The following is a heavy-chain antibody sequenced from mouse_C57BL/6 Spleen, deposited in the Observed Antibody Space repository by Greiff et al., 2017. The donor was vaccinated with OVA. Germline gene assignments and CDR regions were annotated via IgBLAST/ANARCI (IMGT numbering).Heavy chain of an antibody. J-gene: IGHJ2*01. CDR3: ARFTTVVVDY. D-gene: IGHD1-1*01. V-gene: IGHV1-52*01. CDR2: IDPSDSET. Sequence: QVQLQQSGAELVRPGSSVKLSCKASGYTFTSYWMHWVKQRPIQGLEWIGNIDPSDSETHYNQKFKDKATLTVDKSSSTAYMQLSSLTSEDSAVYYCARFTTVVVDYWGQGTTLTVSS. CDR1: GYTFTSYW.